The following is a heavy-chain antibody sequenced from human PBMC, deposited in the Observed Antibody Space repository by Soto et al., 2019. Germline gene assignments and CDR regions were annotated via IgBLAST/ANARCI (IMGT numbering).Heavy chain of an antibody. CDR2: ISGSGGST. V-gene: IGHV3-23*01. Sequence: EVRLLESGGGLVQPGGSLRLSCAASGFTFSSYAMSWVRQAPGKGLEWGSIISGSGGSTFYADSVKGRFTISRDNSKNTLYLQMNSLTAEDTAVYYCAKHFVNGEVDYWGQGTLVTVSS. CDR3: AKHFVNGEVDY. J-gene: IGHJ4*02. CDR1: GFTFSSYA. D-gene: IGHD3-10*01.